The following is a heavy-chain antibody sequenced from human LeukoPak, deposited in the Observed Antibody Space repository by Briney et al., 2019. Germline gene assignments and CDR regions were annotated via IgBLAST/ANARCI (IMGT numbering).Heavy chain of an antibody. CDR3: ARTGYSSSWFYYYYGMDV. CDR1: GGTFSRYA. J-gene: IGHJ6*02. V-gene: IGHV1-8*01. CDR2: MNPNSGNT. D-gene: IGHD6-13*01. Sequence: ASVKVSCKASGGTFSRYAISWVRQATGQGLEWMGWMNPNSGNTGYAQKFQGRVTMTRNTSISTAYMELSSLRSEDTAVYYCARTGYSSSWFYYYYGMDVWGQGTTVTVSS.